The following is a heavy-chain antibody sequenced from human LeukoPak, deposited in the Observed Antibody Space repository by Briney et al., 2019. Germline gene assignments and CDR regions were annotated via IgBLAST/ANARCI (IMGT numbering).Heavy chain of an antibody. V-gene: IGHV3-48*03. Sequence: GGSLRLSCAASGFTLSSYEMNWVRQALGKGLEWVSYISSSGSTIYYADSVKGRFTISRYNAKNSLYLQMNSLRAEDTAVYYCASGVTIFGVVRFEYWGQGTLVNV. CDR2: ISSSGSTI. CDR1: GFTLSSYE. CDR3: ASGVTIFGVVRFEY. D-gene: IGHD3-3*01. J-gene: IGHJ4*02.